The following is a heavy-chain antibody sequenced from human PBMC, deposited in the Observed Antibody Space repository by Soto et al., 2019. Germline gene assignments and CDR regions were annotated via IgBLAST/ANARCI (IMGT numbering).Heavy chain of an antibody. CDR3: AISYCSGGRRQTIDE. CDR1: GFTFTSSA. J-gene: IGHJ4*02. Sequence: SVKVSCKASGFTFTSSAMQWVRQARGQRLEWIGWIVVGSGNTNYAQKFQERVTITRDMSTSTAYMELSSLRSEDTAVYFCAISYCSGGRRQTIDEWGEGTPVPVAS. V-gene: IGHV1-58*02. D-gene: IGHD2-15*01. CDR2: IVVGSGNT.